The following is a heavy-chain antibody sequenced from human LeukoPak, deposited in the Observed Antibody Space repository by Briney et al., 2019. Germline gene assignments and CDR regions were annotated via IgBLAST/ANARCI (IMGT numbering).Heavy chain of an antibody. CDR1: GFTFITYG. D-gene: IGHD6-13*01. V-gene: IGHV3-30*02. CDR2: IRYDGGDK. CDR3: ARPKYTNTWYRFDY. J-gene: IGHJ4*02. Sequence: GGSLRLSCAASGFTFITYGMHWVRQSPGKGLEWLAFIRYDGGDKYYADSVKGRFTISRDNSKNTLYLQMNSLKAEDTAVYYCARPKYTNTWYRFDYWGQGTLVTVSS.